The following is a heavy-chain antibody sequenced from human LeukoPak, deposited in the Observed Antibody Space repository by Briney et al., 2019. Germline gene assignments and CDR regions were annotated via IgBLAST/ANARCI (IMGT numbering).Heavy chain of an antibody. CDR2: NSDGSST. Sequence: PGGSLRLSCAASGFTFSSYWMHWVRQAPGKGLVWVSRNSDGSSTSYADSVKGRFTISRDNAKNTLYLQMNSLRAEDTAVYYCARSLCCTSCYDCLWDYWGQGTLVTVSS. CDR3: ARSLCCTSCYDCLWDY. V-gene: IGHV3-74*01. CDR1: GFTFSSYW. J-gene: IGHJ4*02. D-gene: IGHD2-2*01.